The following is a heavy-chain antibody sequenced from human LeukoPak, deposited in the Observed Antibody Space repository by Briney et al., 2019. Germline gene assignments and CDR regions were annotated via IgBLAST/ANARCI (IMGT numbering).Heavy chain of an antibody. Sequence: GASVKVSCKASRYTFTSYDINWVRQATGQGLEWMGWMSPNSGNTGYAQKFQGRLTMTRDTSIGTSYMELSSLRSEDTAVYYCARDYGGNSGWFDPWGQGTLVTVSS. J-gene: IGHJ5*02. V-gene: IGHV1-8*01. CDR3: ARDYGGNSGWFDP. CDR2: MSPNSGNT. D-gene: IGHD4-23*01. CDR1: RYTFTSYD.